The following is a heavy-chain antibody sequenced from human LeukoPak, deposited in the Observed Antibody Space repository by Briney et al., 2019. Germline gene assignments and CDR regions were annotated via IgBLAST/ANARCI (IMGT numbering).Heavy chain of an antibody. D-gene: IGHD3-16*01. CDR3: ARASLDYDYVWGTAMGFDY. J-gene: IGHJ4*02. Sequence: SETLSLTCTVSGGSISSYYWSWIRQPAGKGLERIGRIYTSGSTNYNPSLKSRVTMSVDTSKNQFSLKLSSVTAADTAVYYCARASLDYDYVWGTAMGFDYWGQGTLVTVSS. CDR1: GGSISSYY. V-gene: IGHV4-4*07. CDR2: IYTSGST.